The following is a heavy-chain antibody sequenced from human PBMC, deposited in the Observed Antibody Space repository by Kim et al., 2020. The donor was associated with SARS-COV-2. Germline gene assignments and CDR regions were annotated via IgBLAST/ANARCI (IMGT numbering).Heavy chain of an antibody. CDR2: ISYDGSNK. Sequence: LSLTCAASGFTFSSYGMHWVRQAPGKGLEWVAVISYDGSNKYYADSVKGRFTISRDNSKNTLYLQMNSLRAEDTAVYYCAKCSSVGATEGAFDYWGQGTLVTVSS. V-gene: IGHV3-30*18. CDR1: GFTFSSYG. D-gene: IGHD1-26*01. CDR3: AKCSSVGATEGAFDY. J-gene: IGHJ4*02.